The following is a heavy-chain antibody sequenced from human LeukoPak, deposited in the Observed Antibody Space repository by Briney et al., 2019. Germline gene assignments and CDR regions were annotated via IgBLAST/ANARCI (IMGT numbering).Heavy chain of an antibody. V-gene: IGHV1-2*02. Sequence: ASVKVSCKASGYTFTGYYMYWVRQAPGQGLEWMGWINPTSGATNYAQKFQGRVTMTRDTSISTAYMELRRLTSDDTAVYYCARDRVVGGATAAAFWGQGALVTVSS. CDR2: INPTSGAT. CDR1: GYTFTGYY. J-gene: IGHJ4*02. D-gene: IGHD6-25*01. CDR3: ARDRVVGGATAAAF.